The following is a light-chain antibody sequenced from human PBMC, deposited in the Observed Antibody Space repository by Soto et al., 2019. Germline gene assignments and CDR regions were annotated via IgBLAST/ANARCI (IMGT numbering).Light chain of an antibody. CDR3: QQRSNWPSIT. J-gene: IGKJ5*01. CDR2: DAS. V-gene: IGKV3-11*01. CDR1: QSVSSY. Sequence: EIVLTQSPATLSLSPGERSTLSCLASQSVSSYLAWYQQKPGQAPRLLISDASNRATGIPVRFSGSGSGTDFTLTISSLEAEDSAVYYCQQRSNWPSITFGQGTRLDIK.